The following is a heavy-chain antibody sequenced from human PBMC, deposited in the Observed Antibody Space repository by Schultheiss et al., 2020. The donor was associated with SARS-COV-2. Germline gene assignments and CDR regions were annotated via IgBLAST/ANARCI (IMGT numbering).Heavy chain of an antibody. V-gene: IGHV3-30*03. Sequence: GGSLRLSCTAAGFTFGGSGMHWVRQAPGKGLEWTAVISYDGSNKYYADSVKGRFTISRDNSKNTLYLQMNSLRAEDTAVYYCAREWVGATDYWGQGTLVTVSS. CDR3: AREWVGATDY. J-gene: IGHJ4*02. CDR2: ISYDGSNK. D-gene: IGHD1-26*01. CDR1: GFTFGGSG.